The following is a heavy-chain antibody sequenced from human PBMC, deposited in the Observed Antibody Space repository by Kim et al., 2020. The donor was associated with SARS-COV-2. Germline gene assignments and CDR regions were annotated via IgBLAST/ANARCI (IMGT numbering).Heavy chain of an antibody. J-gene: IGHJ3*02. V-gene: IGHV6-1*01. CDR2: TYYRSKWYN. Sequence: SQTLSLTCAISGDSVSSNSAAWNWLRQSPSRGLEWLGRTYYRSKWYNDYAVAVKSRISINPDTSKNQFFLQLNSVTPEDTAVYFCARDLPGDRSNWNDPDGFDIWGQGTKVTVSA. D-gene: IGHD1-20*01. CDR3: ARDLPGDRSNWNDPDGFDI. CDR1: GDSVSSNSAA.